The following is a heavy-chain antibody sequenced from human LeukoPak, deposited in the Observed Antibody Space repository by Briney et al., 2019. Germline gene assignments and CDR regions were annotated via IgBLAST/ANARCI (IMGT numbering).Heavy chain of an antibody. CDR3: ANDISSWFGYFDY. J-gene: IGHJ4*02. CDR1: GFTFSSYA. CDR2: ISGSGGST. D-gene: IGHD6-13*01. Sequence: HPGGSLRLSCAASGFTFSSYAMSWVRQAPGKGLEWVSAISGSGGSTYYADSVKGRFTISRDNSKNTLYLQMNSLRAEDTAVYYCANDISSWFGYFDYWGQGTLVTVSS. V-gene: IGHV3-23*01.